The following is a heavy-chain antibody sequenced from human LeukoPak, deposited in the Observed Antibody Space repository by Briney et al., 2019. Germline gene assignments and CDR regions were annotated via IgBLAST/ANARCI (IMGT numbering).Heavy chain of an antibody. CDR2: IYYSGST. Sequence: SETLSLTCTVSGGSISSSSYYWGWIRQPPGKGLEWIRSIYYSGSTYYNPSLKSRVTISVDTSKNQFSLKLSSVTAADTAVYYCASATGTAMVKDAFDIWGQGTMVTVSS. D-gene: IGHD5-18*01. J-gene: IGHJ3*02. V-gene: IGHV4-39*01. CDR1: GGSISSSSYY. CDR3: ASATGTAMVKDAFDI.